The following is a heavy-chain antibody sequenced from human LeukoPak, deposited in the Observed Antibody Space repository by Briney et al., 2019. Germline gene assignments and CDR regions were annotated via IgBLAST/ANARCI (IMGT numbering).Heavy chain of an antibody. CDR1: GCTFSSSW. D-gene: IGHD3-3*01. CDR2: ISSDGISR. J-gene: IGHJ3*01. V-gene: IGHV3-74*01. Sequence: PGGSLRLSCAASGCTFSSSWMHWVRQVPGKGLVWVSRISSDGISRNYEDSVKGRFTISRDNAKNTVYLQMNSLRAEDTAVYYCARMEVAWGQGTIVTVSS. CDR3: ARMEVA.